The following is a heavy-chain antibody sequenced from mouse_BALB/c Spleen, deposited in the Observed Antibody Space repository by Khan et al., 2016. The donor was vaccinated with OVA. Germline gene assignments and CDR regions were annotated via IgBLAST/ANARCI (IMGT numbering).Heavy chain of an antibody. CDR3: ARSNGNYLFVY. Sequence: QIQLVQSGPALKKPGETVKISCKASGYTFTNYGMNWVKQAPGKGLKWMGWLNTYTGEPTYADDFKGRFAFSLETYASTAYLEINNLNNEDTATYFCARSNGNYLFVYWGQGTCVTVSA. CDR1: GYTFTNYG. D-gene: IGHD2-1*01. V-gene: IGHV9-3-1*01. J-gene: IGHJ3*01. CDR2: LNTYTGEP.